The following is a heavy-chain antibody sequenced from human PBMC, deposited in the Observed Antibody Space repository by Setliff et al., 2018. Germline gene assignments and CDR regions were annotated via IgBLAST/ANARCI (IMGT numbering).Heavy chain of an antibody. J-gene: IGHJ4*03. V-gene: IGHV3-7*01. CDR2: ISGDGSGN. CDR3: ARDPEGGEFDI. CDR1: GLRFSGSW. D-gene: IGHD2-21*01. Sequence: GGSLRLSCAASGLRFSGSWMAWVRQAPGQGLEWVADISGDGSGNFYPDSVRGRFTISRDNARNLLFLQMNSLTVEDTGVYYCARDPEGGEFDIWGRGTLVTVSS.